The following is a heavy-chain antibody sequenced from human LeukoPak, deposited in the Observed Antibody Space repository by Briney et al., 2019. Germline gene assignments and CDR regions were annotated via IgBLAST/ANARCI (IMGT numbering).Heavy chain of an antibody. D-gene: IGHD3-22*01. CDR2: TRNKANNHAT. J-gene: IGHJ1*01. Sequence: GGSLRLSRAASGFTFSSYTMSWVRQAPGKGLEWVGQTRNKANNHATQYAASVKGRFTISRDDSRNSVYLQMNSLKTEDTAVYYCAKWIHSSGYYYEYFQHWGQGTLVTVSS. CDR3: AKWIHSSGYYYEYFQH. V-gene: IGHV3-72*01. CDR1: GFTFSSYT.